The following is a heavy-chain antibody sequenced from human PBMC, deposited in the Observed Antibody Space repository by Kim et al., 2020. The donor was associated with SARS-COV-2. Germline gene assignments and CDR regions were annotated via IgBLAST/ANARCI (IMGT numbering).Heavy chain of an antibody. J-gene: IGHJ5*02. V-gene: IGHV4-39*01. CDR2: IYYTGST. CDR3: ARLGPNWDKPMVS. Sequence: SETLSLTCTVSGDSISSSTYYWGWIRQPPGKGLEWIGTIYYTGSTYYNPSLKSRATISADTSNSQFCLKLSSVTAADTALYYCARLGPNWDKPMVSWGQGTLVSVSS. CDR1: GDSISSSTYY. D-gene: IGHD7-27*01.